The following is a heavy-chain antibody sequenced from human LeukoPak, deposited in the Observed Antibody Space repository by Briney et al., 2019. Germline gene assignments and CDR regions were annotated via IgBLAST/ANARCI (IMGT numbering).Heavy chain of an antibody. D-gene: IGHD3-22*01. CDR3: VRSYFYDSGYFFDY. V-gene: IGHV2-70*11. Sequence: SGPTLVNPTQTLTLTCTFSGFSLSTSAVYVSWIRHPPGKALEWLARIDGDDDKYYSTSLKTRLTISKATSKNQVVLTMTNMDPVDTATYYCVRSYFYDSGYFFDYWGQGTLVTVSS. J-gene: IGHJ4*02. CDR1: GFSLSTSAVY. CDR2: IDGDDDK.